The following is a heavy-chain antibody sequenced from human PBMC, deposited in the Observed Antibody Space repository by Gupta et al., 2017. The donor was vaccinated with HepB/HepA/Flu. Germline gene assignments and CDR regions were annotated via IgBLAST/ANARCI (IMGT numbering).Heavy chain of an antibody. CDR2: ISYDGSNK. CDR3: ARAFTVTTHGFDY. D-gene: IGHD4-11*01. Sequence: QVQLVESGGGVVQPGRSLRLSCAASGFTFSTYAMHWVRQAPGKGLEWVAVISYDGSNKYYADSVKGRFTSSRDNSKNTLYLQMNSLRAEDTAVYYCARAFTVTTHGFDYWGQGTLVTVSS. CDR1: GFTFSTYA. V-gene: IGHV3-30-3*01. J-gene: IGHJ4*02.